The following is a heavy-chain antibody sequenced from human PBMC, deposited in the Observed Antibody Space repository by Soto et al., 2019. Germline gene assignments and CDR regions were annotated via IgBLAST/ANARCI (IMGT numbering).Heavy chain of an antibody. CDR3: ARLGPRGVDY. D-gene: IGHD3-10*01. V-gene: IGHV4-34*01. J-gene: IGHJ4*02. CDR2: INHSGST. Sequence: PSETLSLTCAVYGGSFSGYYWSWIRQPPGKGLEWIGEINHSGSTNYNPSLKSRVTISVDTSKNQFSLKLSSVTAADTAVYYCARLGPRGVDYWGQGTLVTVYS. CDR1: GGSFSGYY.